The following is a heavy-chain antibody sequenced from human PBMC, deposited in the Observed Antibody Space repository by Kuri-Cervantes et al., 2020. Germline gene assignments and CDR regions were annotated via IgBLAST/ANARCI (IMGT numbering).Heavy chain of an antibody. CDR1: GFTFSSYA. V-gene: IGHV3-64*02. D-gene: IGHD3-16*02. CDR3: ARVLSTNGAFDL. J-gene: IGHJ2*01. Sequence: SCAASGFTFSSYAMHWVRQAPGKGLEYVSAISSNGGSTYYADSVKGRFTISRDNSKNTLYLQMGSLRAEDMAVYYCARVLSTNGAFDLWGRGTLVTVSS. CDR2: ISSNGGST.